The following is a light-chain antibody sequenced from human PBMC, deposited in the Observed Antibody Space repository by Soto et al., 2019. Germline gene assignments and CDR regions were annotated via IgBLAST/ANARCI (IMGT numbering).Light chain of an antibody. CDR1: QSVRSSY. J-gene: IGKJ2*01. Sequence: EIVLTQSPGTLSLSPGERATLSCRASQSVRSSYLAWYQQKPGQAPRLLIYGASSRATGIPDRFSGSGSETDFTLTISSLQSEDFAVYYCQQYDSWPPSYTFGQGTKLEIK. V-gene: IGKV3-20*01. CDR2: GAS. CDR3: QQYDSWPPSYT.